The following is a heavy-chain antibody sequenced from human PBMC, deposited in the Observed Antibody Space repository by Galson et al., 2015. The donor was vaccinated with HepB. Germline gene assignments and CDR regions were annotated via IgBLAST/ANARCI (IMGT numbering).Heavy chain of an antibody. Sequence: SLRLSCAAXGFMVGTNYMSWVRQAPGKGLEWVSVMYSDGSTYYADSVKGRFTISRHNSNNTMFLQMNSLRPEDTAVYFCVRERCSGTNCNYYWYFDLWAVAPWSLSPQ. J-gene: IGHJ2*01. D-gene: IGHD2-15*01. V-gene: IGHV3-53*04. CDR2: MYSDGST. CDR3: VRERCSGTNCNYYWYFDL. CDR1: GFMVGTNY.